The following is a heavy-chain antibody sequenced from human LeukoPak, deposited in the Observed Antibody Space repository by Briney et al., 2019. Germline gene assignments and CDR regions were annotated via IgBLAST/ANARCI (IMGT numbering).Heavy chain of an antibody. CDR2: IIPIFGTA. CDR3: GRWTTTYLDY. Sequence: ASVKVSCKASGGTFCSYAISWVRQAPGQGLEWMGGIIPIFGTANYAQKFQGRVTITADESTSTAYMELSRLRSEDTAVYYGGRWTTTYLDYWGQGTLVTVSS. V-gene: IGHV1-69*13. CDR1: GGTFCSYA. J-gene: IGHJ4*02. D-gene: IGHD4-11*01.